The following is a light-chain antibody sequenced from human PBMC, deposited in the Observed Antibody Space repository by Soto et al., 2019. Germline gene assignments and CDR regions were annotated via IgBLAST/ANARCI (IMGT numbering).Light chain of an antibody. CDR1: QSVSDH. CDR3: QQYDDWPPCT. V-gene: IGKV3-15*01. J-gene: IGKJ2*02. Sequence: EIVMTQSPATLSVSPGESATLSCRASQSVSDHLAWYQQKPGQAPRLLIYGASTRAAGIPARFSGSGSGTDFTLTISSLQSEDFAVYYCQQYDDWPPCTFGQGTKREI. CDR2: GAS.